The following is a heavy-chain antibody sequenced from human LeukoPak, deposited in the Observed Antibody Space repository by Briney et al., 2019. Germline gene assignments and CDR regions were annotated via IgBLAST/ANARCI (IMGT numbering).Heavy chain of an antibody. CDR2: MNPNSGNT. CDR1: GYTFTSYD. J-gene: IGHJ4*02. Sequence: ASVKVSCKASGYTFTSYDINWVRQATGQGLEWMGWMNPNSGNTGYAQKFQGRVTMTRNTSISTAYMELSSLRSEDTAVYYCAREGTRSYGSGSPQFAYWGQGTLVTVSS. D-gene: IGHD3-10*01. V-gene: IGHV1-8*01. CDR3: AREGTRSYGSGSPQFAY.